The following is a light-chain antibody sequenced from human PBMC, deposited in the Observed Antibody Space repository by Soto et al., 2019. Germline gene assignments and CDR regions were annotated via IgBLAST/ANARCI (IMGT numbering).Light chain of an antibody. CDR3: CSYGGRSTYV. Sequence: QPVLTQPASVSGSPGQSITSSCTGTSSDVGSYNLVSWYQQHPGKAPKLMIYEVSKRPSGVSNRFSGSKSANTASLTISGLQADDEADYYCCSYGGRSTYVFGTGTKLTVL. V-gene: IGLV2-23*02. J-gene: IGLJ1*01. CDR1: SSDVGSYNL. CDR2: EVS.